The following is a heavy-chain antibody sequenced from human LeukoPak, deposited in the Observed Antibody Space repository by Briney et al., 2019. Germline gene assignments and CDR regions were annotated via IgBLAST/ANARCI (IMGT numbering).Heavy chain of an antibody. Sequence: ASVKVSCKASGYTFTGYYMHWVRQAPGQGLEWMGRINPNSGGTNYAQKFQGRVTMTRDTSISTAYMELSRLRSDDTAVYYCATLYYYDSSGYPFDYWGQGTLVTVSS. J-gene: IGHJ4*02. CDR2: INPNSGGT. V-gene: IGHV1-2*06. CDR1: GYTFTGYY. CDR3: ATLYYYDSSGYPFDY. D-gene: IGHD3-22*01.